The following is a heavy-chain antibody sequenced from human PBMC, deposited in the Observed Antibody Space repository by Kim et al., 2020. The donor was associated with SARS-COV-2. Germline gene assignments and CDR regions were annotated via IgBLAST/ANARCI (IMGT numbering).Heavy chain of an antibody. Sequence: GGSLRLSCAASGFTFSSFALSWVRQAPGKGLEWVSAISGSGGRSHYADSVKGRFTISRDNSKNTLYLQMDSLRAEDTAVYYCAKEGDSYFYDTKVDYWGQGALVTVSS. J-gene: IGHJ4*02. V-gene: IGHV3-23*01. D-gene: IGHD3-22*01. CDR1: GFTFSSFA. CDR2: ISGSGGRS. CDR3: AKEGDSYFYDTKVDY.